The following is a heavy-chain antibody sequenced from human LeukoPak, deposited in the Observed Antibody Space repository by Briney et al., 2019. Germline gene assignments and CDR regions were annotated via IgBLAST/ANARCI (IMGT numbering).Heavy chain of an antibody. D-gene: IGHD5-24*01. Sequence: GASVKVSCKASGNTFTGYYMHWVRQAPGQGLEWMGWINPNSGGTNYAQEFQGRGTMTRDTSISTAYMELSRLRSDDTAVYYCARDGDYRDGYNLPLFDYWGQGTLVTVSS. CDR1: GNTFTGYY. V-gene: IGHV1-2*02. J-gene: IGHJ4*02. CDR3: ARDGDYRDGYNLPLFDY. CDR2: INPNSGGT.